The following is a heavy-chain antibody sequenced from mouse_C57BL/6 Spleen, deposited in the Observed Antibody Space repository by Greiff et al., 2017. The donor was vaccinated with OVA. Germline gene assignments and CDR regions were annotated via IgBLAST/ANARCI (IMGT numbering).Heavy chain of an antibody. D-gene: IGHD1-1*01. CDR2: IYPGSGST. V-gene: IGHV1-55*01. CDR3: ARRYYGSSSRFYYCDY. CDR1: GYTFTSYW. Sequence: VQLQQPGAELVKPGASVKMSCKASGYTFTSYWITWVKQRPGQGLEWIGDIYPGSGSTNYNEKFKSKATLTVDTSSSTAYMQLSSLTSEDSAVYYCARRYYGSSSRFYYCDYWGQGTTLTVSS. J-gene: IGHJ2*01.